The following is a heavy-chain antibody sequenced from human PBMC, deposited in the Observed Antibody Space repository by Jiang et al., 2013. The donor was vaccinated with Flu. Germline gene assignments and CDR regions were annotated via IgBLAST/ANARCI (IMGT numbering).Heavy chain of an antibody. CDR3: ARGYCSSTSCRYNWFDP. CDR2: TYYRSKWYN. CDR1: AA. Sequence: AAWNWIRQSPSRGLEWLGRTYYRSKWYNDYAVSVKSRITINPDTSKNQFSLQLNSVTPEDTAVYYCARGYCSSTSCRYNWFDPWGQGTLVTVSS. V-gene: IGHV6-1*01. J-gene: IGHJ5*02. D-gene: IGHD2-2*01.